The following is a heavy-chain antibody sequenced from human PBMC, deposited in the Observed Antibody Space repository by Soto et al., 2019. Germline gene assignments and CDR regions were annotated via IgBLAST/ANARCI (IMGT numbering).Heavy chain of an antibody. D-gene: IGHD6-13*01. CDR3: ASSPLGIAAAVP. CDR1: GGTFSSYT. CDR2: IIPILGIA. Sequence: QVQLVQSGAEVKKPGSSVKVSCKASGGTFSSYTISWVRQAPGQGLEWMGRIIPILGIANYAQKFQGRVTITADKSTSTAYMELSSLRSEDMAVYFCASSPLGIAAAVPWGQGTLDTVSS. J-gene: IGHJ5*02. V-gene: IGHV1-69*02.